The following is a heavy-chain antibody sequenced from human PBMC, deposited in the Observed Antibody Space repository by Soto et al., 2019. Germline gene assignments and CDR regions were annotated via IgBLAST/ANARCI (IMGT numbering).Heavy chain of an antibody. V-gene: IGHV3-30-3*01. D-gene: IGHD5-18*01. CDR3: ARDGGFSYGFDYSLDY. CDR2: ISYGGYNA. Sequence: QVHLVESGGGMVQPGRSLRLSCAASGFTFNTYPVHWVRQAPSKGLEWVAVISYGGYNAYYADSVQGRFTITKDNSKNTLFLQMDNLRPEDTAVYFCARDGGFSYGFDYSLDYWGQGTLVTVSS. J-gene: IGHJ4*02. CDR1: GFTFNTYP.